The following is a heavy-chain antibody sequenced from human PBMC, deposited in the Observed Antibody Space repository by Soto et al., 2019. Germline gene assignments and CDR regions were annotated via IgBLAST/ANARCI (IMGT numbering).Heavy chain of an antibody. CDR3: ASEFGYCSSTSCYVRGGRFDY. Sequence: QVQLVQSGAEVKKPGSSVKVSCKASGGTFSSYAISWVRQAPGQGLEWMGGIIPIFGTANYAQKFQGRVTITADESTSTAYMELISLRSEDTAVYYCASEFGYCSSTSCYVRGGRFDYWGQGTLVTVSS. D-gene: IGHD2-2*01. CDR2: IIPIFGTA. CDR1: GGTFSSYA. J-gene: IGHJ4*02. V-gene: IGHV1-69*01.